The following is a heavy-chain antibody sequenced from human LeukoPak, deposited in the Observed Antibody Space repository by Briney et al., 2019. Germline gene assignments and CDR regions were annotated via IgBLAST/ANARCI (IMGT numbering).Heavy chain of an antibody. D-gene: IGHD1-26*01. Sequence: SQALSLTCTVSGGSISSGGYYWNWIRQHPGNGLEWIGYIYHTGITYYNPSLKSRVTISVDTSKNQFSLKLSSVSVADTAVYYCARDRRGGATVDYWGQGTLVAVSS. J-gene: IGHJ4*02. CDR1: GGSISSGGYY. V-gene: IGHV4-31*03. CDR2: IYHTGIT. CDR3: ARDRRGGATVDY.